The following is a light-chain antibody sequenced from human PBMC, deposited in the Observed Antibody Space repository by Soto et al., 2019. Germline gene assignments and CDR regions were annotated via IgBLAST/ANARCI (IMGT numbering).Light chain of an antibody. J-gene: IGKJ2*01. V-gene: IGKV3-20*01. Sequence: VFTQSPATLSLSPGAIATLSCRASQSIHTSLAWYHQKHGQPPRLVVYATSSRATGIPDRFSGSGSGTDLTITISRLEPEDCEVDYCQQYTRSRYIFGQGTKVDIK. CDR2: ATS. CDR3: QQYTRSRYI. CDR1: QSIHTS.